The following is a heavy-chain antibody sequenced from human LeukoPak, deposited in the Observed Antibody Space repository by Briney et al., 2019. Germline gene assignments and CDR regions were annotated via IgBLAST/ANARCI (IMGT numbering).Heavy chain of an antibody. V-gene: IGHV3-7*01. Sequence: GGSLRLSCAASGFTFSSYWMSWVRQAPGKGLEWVANIKQDGSEKYYVDSVKGRFTISRDNAKNTLYLQMNSLRAEDTAVYYCEGFYGFFDYWGQGTLVTVSS. J-gene: IGHJ4*02. D-gene: IGHD4-17*01. CDR1: GFTFSSYW. CDR2: IKQDGSEK. CDR3: EGFYGFFDY.